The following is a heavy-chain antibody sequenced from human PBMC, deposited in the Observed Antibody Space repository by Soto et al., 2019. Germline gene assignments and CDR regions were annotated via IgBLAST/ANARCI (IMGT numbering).Heavy chain of an antibody. Sequence: PSETLSLTCDVSGYSISSGYYWAWVRQPPGKGMEWIGSINHRGNSYYNPSLKSRVTISVDTSKNQGSLKVSSVTAAYTAVYYCVRSGDDYGSYIDYWGQGTLVTVSS. D-gene: IGHD4-17*01. V-gene: IGHV4-38-2*01. CDR3: VRSGDDYGSYIDY. J-gene: IGHJ4*02. CDR1: GYSISSGYY. CDR2: INHRGNS.